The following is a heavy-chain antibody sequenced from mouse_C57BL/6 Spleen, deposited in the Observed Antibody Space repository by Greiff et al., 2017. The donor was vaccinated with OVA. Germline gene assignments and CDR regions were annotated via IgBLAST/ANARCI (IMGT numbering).Heavy chain of an antibody. V-gene: IGHV5-16*01. CDR2: INYDGSST. Sequence: EVKLVESEGGLVQPGSSMKLSCTASGFTFSDYYMAWVRQVPEKGLEWVANINYDGSSTYYLDSLKSRFIISRDNAKNILYLQMSSLKSEDTATYYCARETAQATFDYWGQGTTLTVSS. J-gene: IGHJ2*01. CDR1: GFTFSDYY. D-gene: IGHD3-2*02. CDR3: ARETAQATFDY.